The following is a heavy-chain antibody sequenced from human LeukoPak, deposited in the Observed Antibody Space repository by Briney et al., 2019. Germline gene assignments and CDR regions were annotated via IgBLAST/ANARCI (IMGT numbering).Heavy chain of an antibody. CDR3: ARDPWGIASSRLFDY. D-gene: IGHD6-13*01. V-gene: IGHV3-21*04. CDR2: ITSSSSYI. J-gene: IGHJ4*02. Sequence: PGGSLRLSCAASGFTFSSYNMNWVRQAPGKGPEWVSSITSSSSYIYYADSVKGRFTISRDNAKNSLYLQMNSLRAEDTALYYCARDPWGIASSRLFDYWGQGTLVTVSS. CDR1: GFTFSSYN.